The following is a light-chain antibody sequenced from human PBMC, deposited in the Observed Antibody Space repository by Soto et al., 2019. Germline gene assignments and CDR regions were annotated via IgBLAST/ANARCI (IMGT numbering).Light chain of an antibody. CDR3: QHSYSTPLT. CDR1: QSISSY. Sequence: DIQMPQSPSSLSASVGDRVTITCRASQSISSYLNWYQQKPGKAPKLLIYAASSLQSGVPSRCSGSGSGTDCTLTISSLQPEDFATDYCQHSYSTPLTCGQGNKVESK. V-gene: IGKV1-39*01. J-gene: IGKJ1*01. CDR2: AAS.